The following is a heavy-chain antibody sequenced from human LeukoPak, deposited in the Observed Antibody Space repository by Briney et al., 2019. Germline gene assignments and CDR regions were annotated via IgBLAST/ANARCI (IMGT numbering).Heavy chain of an antibody. Sequence: GASVKVSCKASGYTFTGYYMHWVRQAPGQGLEWMGWINPNSGGTNYAQKFQGRVTMTRDTSISTAYMELSRLRSDDTAVYFCARTRGYSDYDSLSHFDSWGQGTLVTVSS. CDR2: INPNSGGT. CDR3: ARTRGYSDYDSLSHFDS. D-gene: IGHD5-12*01. V-gene: IGHV1-2*02. CDR1: GYTFTGYY. J-gene: IGHJ4*02.